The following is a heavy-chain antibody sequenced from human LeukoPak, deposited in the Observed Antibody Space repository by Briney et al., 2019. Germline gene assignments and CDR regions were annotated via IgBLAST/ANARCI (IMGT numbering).Heavy chain of an antibody. CDR1: GFTFSTYG. V-gene: IGHV3-30*02. CDR2: IRYDGTNK. D-gene: IGHD1-1*01. Sequence: GGPLRLSCAASGFTFSTYGMHWVRQAPGKGLEGVAFIRYDGTNKYYADSVKGRFTISRDNSKNTLYLQMNSLRGEDTAVYFCAKGKDPWKSTAMSDFDYWGQGTLVTVSS. CDR3: AKGKDPWKSTAMSDFDY. J-gene: IGHJ4*02.